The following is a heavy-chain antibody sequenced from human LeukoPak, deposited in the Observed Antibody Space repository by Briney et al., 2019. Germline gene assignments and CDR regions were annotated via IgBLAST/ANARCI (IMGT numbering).Heavy chain of an antibody. CDR1: GFTFSDYY. CDR2: ISSSGSTI. Sequence: KPGGSLRLSCAASGFTFSDYYMSWIRQAPGKGLEWVSYISSSGSTIYYADSVKGRFTISRDNAKNSLYLQMNSLRAEDTAVYYCARDGGRLCTNGVCYTVAFDIWGQGTMVTVSS. CDR3: ARDGGRLCTNGVCYTVAFDI. V-gene: IGHV3-11*04. J-gene: IGHJ3*02. D-gene: IGHD2-8*01.